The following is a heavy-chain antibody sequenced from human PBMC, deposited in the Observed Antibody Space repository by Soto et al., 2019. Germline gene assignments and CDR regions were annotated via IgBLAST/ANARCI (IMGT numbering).Heavy chain of an antibody. CDR3: AGLHTANVDY. D-gene: IGHD5-18*01. V-gene: IGHV3-74*01. J-gene: IGHJ4*02. CDR1: GITFSSYW. Sequence: EVQLVESGGGLVQPGGSLRLSCAVSGITFSSYWMHWVRQGPGKGLVWVSLINGDGSITRYADSVKGRFTISRDNDKNTLYLEMSSLKTEATAVYYCAGLHTANVDYWGQGTLVTVSS. CDR2: INGDGSIT.